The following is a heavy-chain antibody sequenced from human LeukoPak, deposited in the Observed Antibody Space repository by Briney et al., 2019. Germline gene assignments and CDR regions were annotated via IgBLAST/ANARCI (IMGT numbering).Heavy chain of an antibody. D-gene: IGHD2-2*01. CDR2: IYPGDSDT. V-gene: IGHV5-51*01. CDR1: GYSFTSYW. CDR3: ARHGGIVVVPAASDDAFDI. Sequence: GESLKISCKGSGYSFTSYWIGRVRQMPGKGLEWMGIIYPGDSDTRYSPSFQGQVTISADKSISTAYLQWSSLKASDTAMYYCARHGGIVVVPAASDDAFDIWGQGTMVTVSS. J-gene: IGHJ3*02.